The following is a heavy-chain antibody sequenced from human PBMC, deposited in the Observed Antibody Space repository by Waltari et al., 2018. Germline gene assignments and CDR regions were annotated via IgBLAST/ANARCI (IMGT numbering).Heavy chain of an antibody. J-gene: IGHJ4*02. Sequence: EVQLVESGGGLVQPGRSLRLSCAASGFTFDDYAMHWVRQAPGKGLEWVSGISWNSGTIGYADSVKGRFTISRDNSKNTLYLQMNSLRAEDTAVYYCAKVGVGANTPFDYWGQGTLVTVSS. CDR3: AKVGVGANTPFDY. D-gene: IGHD1-26*01. V-gene: IGHV3-9*01. CDR2: ISWNSGTI. CDR1: GFTFDDYA.